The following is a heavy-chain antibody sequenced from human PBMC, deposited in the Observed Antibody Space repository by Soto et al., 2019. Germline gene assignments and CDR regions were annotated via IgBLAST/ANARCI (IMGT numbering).Heavy chain of an antibody. CDR1: GYSFTTYW. CDR3: ARLDGPVEGVRNY. J-gene: IGHJ4*02. CDR2: IDPTDSYT. D-gene: IGHD3-10*02. Sequence: PGESLKISCKGSGYSFTTYWINWVRQMPGKGLEWVGRIDPTDSYTRYSPSFQGHVTISADKSISTAYLQWSSLKASDTAMYYCARLDGPVEGVRNYWGQGTLVTVSS. V-gene: IGHV5-10-1*01.